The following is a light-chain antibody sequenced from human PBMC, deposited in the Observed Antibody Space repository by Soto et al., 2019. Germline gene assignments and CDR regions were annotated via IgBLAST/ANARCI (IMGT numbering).Light chain of an antibody. CDR1: SIGRKS. J-gene: IGLJ2*01. V-gene: IGLV3-21*02. Sequence: SYELTQPPSVSVAPGQTARITCGGDSIGRKSVHWYQQKPGQAPVLVVYEDSGRPSGIPERFSGSNSGNTATLTVSRVEAGDEADYFCQVWDSTSPGVVFGGGTMLTVL. CDR2: EDS. CDR3: QVWDSTSPGVV.